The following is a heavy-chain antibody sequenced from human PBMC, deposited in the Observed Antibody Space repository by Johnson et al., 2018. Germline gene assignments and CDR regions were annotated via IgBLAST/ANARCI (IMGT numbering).Heavy chain of an antibody. CDR3: AKGRMQQKNRGDDYDRMDV. Sequence: VQLVQSGGGLVQPGRSLRLSCAASGFTFAAYAMHWVRQAPGKGLAWVSGISWNSGRIGYADSVKGRFTISRANANNPLYLQMNSLRAEDTSLYYCAKGRMQQKNRGDDYDRMDVWGQGTTGTVAS. CDR2: ISWNSGRI. D-gene: IGHD6-13*01. CDR1: GFTFAAYA. V-gene: IGHV3-9*01. J-gene: IGHJ6*02.